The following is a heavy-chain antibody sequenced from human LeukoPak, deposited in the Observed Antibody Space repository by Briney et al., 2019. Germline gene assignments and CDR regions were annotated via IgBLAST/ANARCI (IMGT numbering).Heavy chain of an antibody. CDR1: GFTFSSYA. Sequence: GGSLRLSCAASGFTFSSYAMSWVRQAPGKVLEWVSATSGSGGSTYYADSVKGRFSISRDNSKNTVYLQMNSLRVEDTAVYYCARELREHGVFDIWGQGIMVTVSS. J-gene: IGHJ3*02. V-gene: IGHV3-23*01. CDR2: TSGSGGST. D-gene: IGHD1-26*01. CDR3: ARELREHGVFDI.